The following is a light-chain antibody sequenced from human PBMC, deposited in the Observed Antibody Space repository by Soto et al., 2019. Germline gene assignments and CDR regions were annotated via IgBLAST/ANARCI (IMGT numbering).Light chain of an antibody. V-gene: IGKV3-20*01. CDR1: QSVSSNY. CDR2: GAS. CDR3: QQYGSSPTWT. Sequence: ESVLTQSPGTLSFSPGERSTLSFRAIQSVSSNYLAWYQQKPGQAPRLLIYGASTRATGIPDRFSGSGSGTDFTLTISRLEPEDSAVYYCQQYGSSPTWTFGQGTKVDNK. J-gene: IGKJ1*01.